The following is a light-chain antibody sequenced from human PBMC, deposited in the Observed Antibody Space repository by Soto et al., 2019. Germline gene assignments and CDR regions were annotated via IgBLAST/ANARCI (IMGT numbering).Light chain of an antibody. J-gene: IGLJ1*01. CDR3: SSYRSSSTLYV. V-gene: IGLV2-14*03. CDR2: DVS. Sequence: QYALTQPASVSGSPGQSITISCTGTSSNVGGYNYVTWYQQLPGKAPKLMIYDVSDRPSGVSNRFSAYKSGNTAFLPISGLQAEDEAEYYCSSYRSSSTLYVFGTGTKVTVL. CDR1: SSNVGGYNY.